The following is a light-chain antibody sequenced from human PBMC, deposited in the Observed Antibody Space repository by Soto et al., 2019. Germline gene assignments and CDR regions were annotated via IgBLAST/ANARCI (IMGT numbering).Light chain of an antibody. Sequence: EIVLTQSPATLSLSPGERATLSCRASQSVSRYLAWYQQKPGQAPRLLIYDAANRATGIPARFSGSGSGTDFTLTISSLEPEDFAVYYCQQRSDWAFTFGGGNKVQIK. CDR1: QSVSRY. J-gene: IGKJ4*02. CDR2: DAA. V-gene: IGKV3-11*01. CDR3: QQRSDWAFT.